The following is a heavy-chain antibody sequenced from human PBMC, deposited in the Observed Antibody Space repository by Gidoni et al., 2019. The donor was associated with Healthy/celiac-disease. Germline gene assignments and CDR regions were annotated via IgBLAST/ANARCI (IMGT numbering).Heavy chain of an antibody. CDR2: IIPIFGTA. CDR1: GGTFSSYA. J-gene: IGHJ4*02. Sequence: QVQLVHSGAEVKKPASSVKVSCKASGGTFSSYAISWVRQAPGQGLEWMGGIIPIFGTANYGQKFQGRVTNTADESTSTAYMELSSLRSEDTAVYYCAREGGGGNSFDYWGQGTLVTVSS. CDR3: AREGGGGNSFDY. D-gene: IGHD2-15*01. V-gene: IGHV1-69*01.